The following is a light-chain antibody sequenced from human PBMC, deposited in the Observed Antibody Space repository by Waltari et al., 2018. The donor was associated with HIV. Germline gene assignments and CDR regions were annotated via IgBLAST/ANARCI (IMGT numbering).Light chain of an antibody. CDR1: NNTGRW. Sequence: DAQSTHSPSTLSASIGDRGTITCRARNNTGRWLPWYQQKPVKAPNLLIYDASILETGVPSRFSGSGVGTEFALTISGLQPDDFAMYYCQQNNGLFGPGTKVE. CDR3: QQNNGL. V-gene: IGKV1-5*01. CDR2: DAS. J-gene: IGKJ4*01.